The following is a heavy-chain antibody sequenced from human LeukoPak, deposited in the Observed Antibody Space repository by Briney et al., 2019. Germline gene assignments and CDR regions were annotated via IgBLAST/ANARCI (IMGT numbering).Heavy chain of an antibody. CDR2: IYYSGNT. CDR1: GGSISSSSYY. V-gene: IGHV4-39*01. D-gene: IGHD5-12*01. CDR3: ARQQNRGYGLPFDY. J-gene: IGHJ4*02. Sequence: SETLSLTCTVSGGSISSSSYYWGWIRQPPGEGLEWIGSIYYSGNTYYNPSLKSRVTISVDTSKNQFSLKLSSVNAADTAVYYGARQQNRGYGLPFDYWGQGTLVTVSS.